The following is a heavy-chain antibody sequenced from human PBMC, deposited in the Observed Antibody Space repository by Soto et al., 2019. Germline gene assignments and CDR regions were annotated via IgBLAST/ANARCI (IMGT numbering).Heavy chain of an antibody. CDR2: IYCTGTT. V-gene: IGHV4-59*01. D-gene: IGHD5-12*01. CDR3: ARGGNRYSNTASGVGGFGF. Sequence: SETLSLTCTVSGVSISSSYWSWIRQSPGTGLEWIGYIYCTGTTNYNPSLKRRVTISLDTAKNQFSLSVNSLTTADTAVYFCARGGNRYSNTASGVGGFGFWGQGTLVTVSS. CDR1: GVSISSSY. J-gene: IGHJ4*02.